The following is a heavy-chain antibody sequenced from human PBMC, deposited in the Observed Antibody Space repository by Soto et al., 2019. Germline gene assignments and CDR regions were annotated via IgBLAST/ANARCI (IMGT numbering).Heavy chain of an antibody. V-gene: IGHV1-18*01. CDR1: GYTFTSYG. CDR2: ISAYNGNT. Sequence: QVQLVQSGAEVKKPGASVKVSCKASGYTFTSYGITWVRQAPGQGLEWKGWISAYNGNTNYAQKLQDRVTRTTDTSMSIGYMELRSVRSDETAVYYCAREGYCSGGSCYSSPLSYYYYGIDVWGQGTTYAVSS. J-gene: IGHJ6*02. CDR3: AREGYCSGGSCYSSPLSYYYYGIDV. D-gene: IGHD2-15*01.